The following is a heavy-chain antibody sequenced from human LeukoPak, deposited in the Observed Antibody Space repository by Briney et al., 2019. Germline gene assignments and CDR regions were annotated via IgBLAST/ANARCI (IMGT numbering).Heavy chain of an antibody. Sequence: ASVKVSCKASGYTFTGYYMHWVRQAPGQGLEWMGWINPNSGGTNYAQKFQGRVTMTRDTSISTAYMELSRLRSDDTAVYYCARLFGLSYDSRGYYYVNDYWGQGTLVTVSS. CDR2: INPNSGGT. V-gene: IGHV1-2*02. J-gene: IGHJ4*02. CDR1: GYTFTGYY. CDR3: ARLFGLSYDSRGYYYVNDY. D-gene: IGHD3-22*01.